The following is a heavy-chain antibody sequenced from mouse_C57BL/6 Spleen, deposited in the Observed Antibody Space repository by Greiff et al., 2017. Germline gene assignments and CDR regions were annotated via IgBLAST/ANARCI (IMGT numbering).Heavy chain of an antibody. CDR1: GYSITSGYD. Sequence: VQLQQSGPGMVKPSQSLSLTCTVTGYSITSGYDWHWIRHFPGNKLEWMGYISYSGSTNYNPSLKSRISITHDTSKNHFFLKLNSVTTEDTATYYCAREGDYSAWFAYWGQGTLVTVSA. D-gene: IGHD1-1*01. V-gene: IGHV3-1*01. J-gene: IGHJ3*01. CDR3: AREGDYSAWFAY. CDR2: ISYSGST.